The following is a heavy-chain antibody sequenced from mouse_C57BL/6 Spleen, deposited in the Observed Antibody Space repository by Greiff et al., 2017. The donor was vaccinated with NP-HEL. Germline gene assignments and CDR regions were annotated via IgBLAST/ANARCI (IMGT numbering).Heavy chain of an antibody. CDR1: GFTFSSYA. CDR2: ISDGGSYT. Sequence: EVNLVESGGGLVKPGGSLKLSCAASGFTFSSYAMSWVRQTPEKRLEWVATISDGGSYTYYPDNVKGRFTISRDNAKNNLYLQMSHLKSEDTAMYYCARDGYGNYGYWYFDVWGTGTTVTVSS. J-gene: IGHJ1*03. D-gene: IGHD2-1*01. V-gene: IGHV5-4*01. CDR3: ARDGYGNYGYWYFDV.